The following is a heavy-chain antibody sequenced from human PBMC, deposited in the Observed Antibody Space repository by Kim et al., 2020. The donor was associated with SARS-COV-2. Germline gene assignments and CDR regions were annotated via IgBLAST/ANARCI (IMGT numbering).Heavy chain of an antibody. J-gene: IGHJ6*02. CDR2: IIPIFGTA. CDR3: ATITMVRGVTFYYYYGMDV. Sequence: SVKVSCKASGGTFSSYAISWVRQAPGQGLEWMGGIIPIFGTANYAQKFQGRVTITADESTSTAYMELSSLRSEDTAVYYCATITMVRGVTFYYYYGMDVWGQGTTVTVSS. CDR1: GGTFSSYA. V-gene: IGHV1-69*13. D-gene: IGHD3-10*01.